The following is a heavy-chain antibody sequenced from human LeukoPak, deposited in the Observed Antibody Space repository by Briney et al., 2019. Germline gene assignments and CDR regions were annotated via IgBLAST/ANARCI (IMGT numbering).Heavy chain of an antibody. V-gene: IGHV4-59*01. CDR2: IYYSGST. J-gene: IGHJ3*02. D-gene: IGHD6-6*01. CDR1: GGSISSYY. Sequence: SETLSLTCTVSGGSISSYYWSWIRQPPGKGLEWIGYIYYSGSTNYNPSLKSRVTISVDTSKNQFSLKLSPVTAADTAVYYCARSSSSLTGGAFDIWGQGTMVTVSS. CDR3: ARSSSSLTGGAFDI.